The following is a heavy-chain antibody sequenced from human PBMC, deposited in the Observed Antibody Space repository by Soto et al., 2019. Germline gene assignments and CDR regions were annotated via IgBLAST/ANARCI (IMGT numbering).Heavy chain of an antibody. J-gene: IGHJ3*02. Sequence: GGSLRLSCAASGFTFSSYWMSWVRQAPGKGLEWVANIKQDGSEKYYVDSVKGRFTISRDNAKNSLYLQMNSLRAEDTAVCYCARRIVVVVGATVAGGFDIWGQGTMVTVSS. CDR1: GFTFSSYW. V-gene: IGHV3-7*01. D-gene: IGHD2-15*01. CDR2: IKQDGSEK. CDR3: ARRIVVVVGATVAGGFDI.